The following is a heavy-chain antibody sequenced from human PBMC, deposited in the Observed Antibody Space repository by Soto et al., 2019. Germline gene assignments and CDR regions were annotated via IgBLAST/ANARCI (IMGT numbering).Heavy chain of an antibody. Sequence: QVQLVQSGAEVKKPGSSVKVSCKTSGVTFTSYAISWVRQAPGHGLEWMGGIFPLFGTSNYAQKLQGRLTITADESTSTAYMELSSLKSEDTAVYYCARGWVEMATSTAVFDYWGKGTLVTVSS. D-gene: IGHD5-12*01. J-gene: IGHJ4*02. CDR1: GVTFTSYA. V-gene: IGHV1-69*01. CDR3: ARGWVEMATSTAVFDY. CDR2: IFPLFGTS.